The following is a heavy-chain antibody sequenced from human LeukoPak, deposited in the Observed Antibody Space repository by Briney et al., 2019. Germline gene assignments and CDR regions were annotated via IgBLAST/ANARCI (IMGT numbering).Heavy chain of an antibody. CDR3: AREGYDSTGYYPGH. D-gene: IGHD3-22*01. CDR2: IYGSGGAS. Sequence: PGGSLRLSCAASGFTFSTYTMNWVRQAPGKGLEWVSGIYGSGGASFYADSVKGRFTISRDNGRNSLYLQMNSLRAEDTAVYYCAREGYDSTGYYPGHWGQGTLVTVSS. CDR1: GFTFSTYT. J-gene: IGHJ4*02. V-gene: IGHV3-23*01.